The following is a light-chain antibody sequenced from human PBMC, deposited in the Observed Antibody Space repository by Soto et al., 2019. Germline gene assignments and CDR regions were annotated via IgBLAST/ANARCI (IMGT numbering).Light chain of an antibody. Sequence: QSALTQPSSASGSPGQSVTISCTGTSSDVSGYNYVSWYQQHPGKAPKLMIYDVSKRPSGVPDRFSGSKSGNTASLTVSGLQAEDEADYYCSSYAGSNYVVFGGGTKLTVL. J-gene: IGLJ2*01. CDR1: SSDVSGYNY. V-gene: IGLV2-8*01. CDR3: SSYAGSNYVV. CDR2: DVS.